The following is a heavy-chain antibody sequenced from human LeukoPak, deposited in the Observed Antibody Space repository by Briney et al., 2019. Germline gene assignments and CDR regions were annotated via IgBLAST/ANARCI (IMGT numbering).Heavy chain of an antibody. Sequence: PGGSLRLSCAASGFTFSSYAMSWVRQAPGKGLEWVSAISGSGGSTFYADSVMGRFTISRDNSRNTLYVQMNSLRAEDTAVYYCAVQRTLWQQVLDHWGQGTLVTVSS. D-gene: IGHD6-13*01. J-gene: IGHJ4*02. CDR1: GFTFSSYA. CDR2: ISGSGGST. CDR3: AVQRTLWQQVLDH. V-gene: IGHV3-23*01.